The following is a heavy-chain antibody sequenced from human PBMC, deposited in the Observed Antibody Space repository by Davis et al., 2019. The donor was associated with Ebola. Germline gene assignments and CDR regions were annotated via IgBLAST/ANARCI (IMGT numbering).Heavy chain of an antibody. V-gene: IGHV3-66*01. J-gene: IGHJ6*02. Sequence: GESLKISCAASGFTVSSNYMSWVRQAPGKGLEWVSVIYSGGSTYYADSVKGRFTISRDNSKNTLYLQMNSLRAEDTAVYYCATAAAAGSYYYYYGMDVWGQGTTVTVSS. D-gene: IGHD6-13*01. CDR1: GFTVSSNY. CDR3: ATAAAAGSYYYYYGMDV. CDR2: IYSGGST.